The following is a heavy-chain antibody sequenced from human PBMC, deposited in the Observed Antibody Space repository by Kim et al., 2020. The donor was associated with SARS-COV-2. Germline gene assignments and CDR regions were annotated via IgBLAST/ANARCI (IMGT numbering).Heavy chain of an antibody. CDR2: ISGSGGST. CDR3: AKGRGSSNTWNFTY. V-gene: IGHV3-23*01. J-gene: IGHJ4*02. CDR1: GFTFSSYA. Sequence: GGSLRLSCAASGFTFSSYAMTWVRQAPGKGLEWVSAISGSGGSTYYADSVKVRFSISRDNSKNTLYLQMNSLRVEDTAIYYCAKGRGSSNTWNFTYWGQGILVTVSA. D-gene: IGHD2-2*01.